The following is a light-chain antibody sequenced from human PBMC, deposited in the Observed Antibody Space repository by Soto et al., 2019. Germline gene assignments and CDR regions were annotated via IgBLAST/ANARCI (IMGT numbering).Light chain of an antibody. CDR1: SSDVGNYNL. J-gene: IGLJ3*02. CDR3: CSYAGSSTLV. CDR2: DVS. Sequence: QSALTQPASVSGSRGQSITISCTGTSSDVGNYNLVSWYQHHPGKAPKLMIYDVSNRPSGVSNRFSGSKSGNTASLTISGLQTEDEGDYYCCSYAGSSTLVFGGGTQLTVL. V-gene: IGLV2-23*02.